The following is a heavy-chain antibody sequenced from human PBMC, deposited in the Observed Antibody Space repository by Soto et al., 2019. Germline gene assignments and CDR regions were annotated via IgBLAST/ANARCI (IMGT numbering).Heavy chain of an antibody. Sequence: GGSLRLSCAASGFTFSSYDLHWVRQPTGKGLEWVSLIGSAGDPYYAGSVKGRFTISRENAKNSVYLEMNSLRAGDTAVYYCARGLLPGAGGYKYYYYGMDVWGQGTAVTVSS. CDR2: IGSAGDP. J-gene: IGHJ6*02. D-gene: IGHD3-10*01. CDR1: GFTFSSYD. V-gene: IGHV3-13*05. CDR3: ARGLLPGAGGYKYYYYGMDV.